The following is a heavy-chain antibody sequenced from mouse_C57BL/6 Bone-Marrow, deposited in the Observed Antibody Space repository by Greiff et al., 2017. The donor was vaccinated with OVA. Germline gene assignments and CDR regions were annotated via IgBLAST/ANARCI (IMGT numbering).Heavy chain of an antibody. V-gene: IGHV1-5*01. CDR3: TRRNITTVVAPFDY. CDR1: GYTFTSYW. Sequence: EVMLVESGTVLARPGASVKMSCKTSGYTFTSYWMHWVKQRPGQGLEWIGAIYPGNSGTSYNQKFKGKAKLTAVTSASTAYMELSSLTSEDSAFYYSTRRNITTVVAPFDYWGQGTTLTVSS. D-gene: IGHD1-1*01. CDR2: IYPGNSGT. J-gene: IGHJ2*01.